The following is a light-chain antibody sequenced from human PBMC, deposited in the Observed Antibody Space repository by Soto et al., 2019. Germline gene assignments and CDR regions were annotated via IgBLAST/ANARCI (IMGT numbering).Light chain of an antibody. CDR2: WAS. V-gene: IGKV4-1*01. Sequence: DIVMTQSPDSLAVSLGERATINCKSSQSVLYNSNNKNYLAWYQQKPGQPPKLLLYWASTRESGVPDRFSGSGSGTDFTLTISSLQAEDVAVYHCQQYYITPRTFGQGTKVEIK. CDR1: QSVLYNSNNKNY. CDR3: QQYYITPRT. J-gene: IGKJ1*01.